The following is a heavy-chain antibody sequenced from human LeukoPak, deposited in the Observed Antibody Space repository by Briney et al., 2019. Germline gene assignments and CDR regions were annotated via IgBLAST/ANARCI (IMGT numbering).Heavy chain of an antibody. J-gene: IGHJ4*02. CDR1: GDSNSISNYY. V-gene: IGHV4-61*01. D-gene: IGHD6-13*01. Sequence: SETLSLTCTVSGDSNSISNYYWSWIRQPPGKGLEWIGYIYSSGSTNYNPSLKSRVTISIDTSKNQFSLKLSSVPAADTAVYYCARQPSSWFTSYSWGQGTLVTVSS. CDR3: ARQPSSWFTSYS. CDR2: IYSSGST.